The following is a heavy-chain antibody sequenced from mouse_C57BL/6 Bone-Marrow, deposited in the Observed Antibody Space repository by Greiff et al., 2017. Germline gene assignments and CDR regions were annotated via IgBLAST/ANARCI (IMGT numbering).Heavy chain of an antibody. CDR1: GYTFTSYW. V-gene: IGHV1-64*01. CDR2: IHPNSGST. D-gene: IGHD1-1*01. J-gene: IGHJ2*01. CDR3: ARSIYYGSSYHFDY. Sequence: QVQLQQPGAELVKPGASVKLSCKASGYTFTSYWMHWVKQRPGQGLEWIGMIHPNSGSTNYNEKFKSKATLTVDKSSSTAYMQLSSLTSEDSAVYYCARSIYYGSSYHFDYWGQGTTLTVSS.